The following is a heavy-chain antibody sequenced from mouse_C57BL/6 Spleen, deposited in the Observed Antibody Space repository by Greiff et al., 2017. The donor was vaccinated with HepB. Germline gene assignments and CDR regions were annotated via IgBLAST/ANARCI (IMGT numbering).Heavy chain of an antibody. CDR1: GYTFTSYG. CDR2: IYPRSGNT. J-gene: IGHJ4*01. CDR3: ARSPNWDGDAMDY. D-gene: IGHD4-1*01. V-gene: IGHV1-81*01. Sequence: VKLQQSGAELARPGASVKLSCKASGYTFTSYGISWVKQRTGQGLEWIGEIYPRSGNTYYNEKFKGKATLTAAKSSSTAYMELRSLTSEDSAVYFCARSPNWDGDAMDYWGQGTSVTVSS.